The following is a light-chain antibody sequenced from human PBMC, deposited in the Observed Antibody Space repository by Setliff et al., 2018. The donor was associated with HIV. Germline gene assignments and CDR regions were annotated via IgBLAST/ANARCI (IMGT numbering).Light chain of an antibody. Sequence: QSVLTQPASVSGSPGQSLTISCTATTSDVGGYNYVSWYQHHPGKAPKLMIYEVSNRPSGVSNRFSGSKSGNTASLTISGLQAEDKADYFCSSYTSSSTYVFGAGTKVTVL. CDR3: SSYTSSSTYV. V-gene: IGLV2-14*01. CDR2: EVS. J-gene: IGLJ1*01. CDR1: TSDVGGYNY.